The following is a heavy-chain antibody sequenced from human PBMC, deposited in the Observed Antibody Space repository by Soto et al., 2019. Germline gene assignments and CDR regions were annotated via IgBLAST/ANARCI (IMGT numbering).Heavy chain of an antibody. CDR1: VAPSAVLVTL. CDR3: ARGQFYSGSGNFNNLMFDA. CDR2: IYHSGTF. V-gene: IGHV4-30-2*01. J-gene: IGHJ5*02. D-gene: IGHD3-10*01. Sequence: KSSETLSSPALCPVAPSAVLVTLGVGSGSHQGGGLEWIGYIYHSGTFLKSPSLKTRLTMSLDMSNNQFSLTLNSMTAADTAVYYCARGQFYSGSGNFNNLMFDAWGQGIQVTVSS.